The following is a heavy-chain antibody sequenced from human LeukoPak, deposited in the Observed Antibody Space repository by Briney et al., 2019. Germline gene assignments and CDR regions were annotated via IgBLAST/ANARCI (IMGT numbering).Heavy chain of an antibody. CDR1: GGSFSGYY. Sequence: SETLSLTCAVYGGSFSGYYWSWIRQPPGKGMEWIGEINHSGSTNYNPSLKSRVTISVDTSKNQFSLKLSSVTAADTAVYYCARGEGRRYDYWGQGTLVTVSS. J-gene: IGHJ4*02. CDR3: ARGEGRRYDY. D-gene: IGHD1-1*01. V-gene: IGHV4-34*01. CDR2: INHSGST.